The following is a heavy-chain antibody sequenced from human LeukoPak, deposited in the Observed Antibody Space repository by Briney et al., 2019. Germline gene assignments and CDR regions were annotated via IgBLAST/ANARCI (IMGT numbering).Heavy chain of an antibody. V-gene: IGHV5-51*01. Sequence: GESLKISCKGSGYGFTTYWIGWVRQMPGKGLEWMGIIYPGASDTRYSPSFQGQVTISADKSISTAYLQWSSLKASDTAMYYCARAKIRFLEWLLFGGWFDPWGQGTLVTVSS. CDR1: GYGFTTYW. CDR3: ARAKIRFLEWLLFGGWFDP. CDR2: IYPGASDT. D-gene: IGHD3-3*01. J-gene: IGHJ5*02.